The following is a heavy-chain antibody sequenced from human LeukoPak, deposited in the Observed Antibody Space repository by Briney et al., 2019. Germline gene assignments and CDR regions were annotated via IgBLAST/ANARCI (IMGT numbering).Heavy chain of an antibody. CDR3: ARGGVNGDGAFDI. D-gene: IGHD1-1*01. CDR1: GFTVSSNY. Sequence: GGSLRLSCAASGFTVSSNYMSWVRQAPGKGLEWVSVIYSGGSTYYADSVKGRFTISRDNAKNTLYLQMNTLRVEDTAVYYCARGGVNGDGAFDIWGQGTMVTVSS. J-gene: IGHJ3*02. V-gene: IGHV3-66*01. CDR2: IYSGGST.